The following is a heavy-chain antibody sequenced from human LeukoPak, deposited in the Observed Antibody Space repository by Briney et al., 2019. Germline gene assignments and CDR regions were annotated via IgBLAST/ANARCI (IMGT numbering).Heavy chain of an antibody. Sequence: GRSLRLSCAASGFTFSSYAMNWVRQAPGKGLEWVSSLSDGGHSSFYADSVKGRFTIYRDDSQNILYLQMNNLSGDDTALYYCAFSPLGFNYGYAYWGQGTLVAVSS. V-gene: IGHV3-23*01. CDR1: GFTFSSYA. D-gene: IGHD5-18*01. CDR2: LSDGGHSS. J-gene: IGHJ4*02. CDR3: AFSPLGFNYGYAY.